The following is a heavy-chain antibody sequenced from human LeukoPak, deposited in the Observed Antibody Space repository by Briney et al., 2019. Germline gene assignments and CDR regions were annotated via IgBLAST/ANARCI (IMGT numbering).Heavy chain of an antibody. J-gene: IGHJ3*02. Sequence: ASVKVSCKASGYTFTSYGISWVRQAPGQGLEWMGWISGYNGNTNYAQNLQGRVTMTADTNTNTVSMELRSLRFDDTAVYFCAKDYILPLETDNGDGFAIWGQGTVVTVS. CDR3: AKDYILPLETDNGDGFAI. V-gene: IGHV1-18*01. D-gene: IGHD3-3*02. CDR1: GYTFTSYG. CDR2: ISGYNGNT.